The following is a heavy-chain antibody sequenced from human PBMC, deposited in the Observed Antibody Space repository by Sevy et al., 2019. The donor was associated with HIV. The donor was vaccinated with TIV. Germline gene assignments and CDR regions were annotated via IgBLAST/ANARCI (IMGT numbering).Heavy chain of an antibody. CDR1: GYTFTAHY. Sequence: ASVKVSCKAFGYTFTAHYMHWVRLVPGQGLEWMGWCNPNSGGTKYAQKFQGRVTMTRDTSISTAYMEMSRLRSDDTALYYCATYSDYGGAFDPWGQGTLVTVSS. CDR2: CNPNSGGT. D-gene: IGHD5-12*01. CDR3: ATYSDYGGAFDP. J-gene: IGHJ5*02. V-gene: IGHV1-2*02.